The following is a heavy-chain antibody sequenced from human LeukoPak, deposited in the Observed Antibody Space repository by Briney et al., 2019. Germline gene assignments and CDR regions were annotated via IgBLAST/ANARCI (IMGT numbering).Heavy chain of an antibody. V-gene: IGHV4-4*07. J-gene: IGHJ5*02. Sequence: SETLSLTCTVSGGSISSYYWSWIRQPAGKGLEWIGRIYTSGSTNYNPSLKSRVTMSVDTSKNQFSLKLSSVTAADTAVYYCAREDWGKDIVVVPATTDSGGFDPWGQGTLVTVSS. CDR1: GGSISSYY. CDR2: IYTSGST. D-gene: IGHD2-2*01. CDR3: AREDWGKDIVVVPATTDSGGFDP.